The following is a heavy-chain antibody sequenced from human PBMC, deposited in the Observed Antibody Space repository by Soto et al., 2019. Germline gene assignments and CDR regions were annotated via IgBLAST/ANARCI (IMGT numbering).Heavy chain of an antibody. Sequence: AASVKVSCKASGYTFTSYGISWVRQAPGQGLEWMGWISAYNGNTNYAQKLQGRVTMTTDTSTSTAYMELRSLRSDDTAVYYCAREGSVVVVITRGAFDIWGQGTMVTVSS. CDR3: AREGSVVVVITRGAFDI. D-gene: IGHD3-22*01. CDR1: GYTFTSYG. CDR2: ISAYNGNT. V-gene: IGHV1-18*01. J-gene: IGHJ3*02.